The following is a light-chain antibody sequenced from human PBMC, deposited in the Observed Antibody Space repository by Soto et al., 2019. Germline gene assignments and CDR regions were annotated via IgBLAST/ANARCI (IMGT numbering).Light chain of an antibody. CDR1: QSISSW. Sequence: DIQMTQSPSTLSDSVGDRVTITCRASQSISSWLAWYQQRPRKAPKLLIYGASSLESGVPSRFSGSGSGTEFTLTISSLQPDDFATYYCQQYATSSPTFGQGTKLEIK. V-gene: IGKV1-5*01. J-gene: IGKJ2*01. CDR3: QQYATSSPT. CDR2: GAS.